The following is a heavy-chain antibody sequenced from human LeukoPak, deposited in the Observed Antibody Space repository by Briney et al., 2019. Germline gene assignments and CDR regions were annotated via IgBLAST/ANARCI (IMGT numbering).Heavy chain of an antibody. J-gene: IGHJ4*02. V-gene: IGHV3-20*04. CDR3: ARDSERTRGLDY. D-gene: IGHD1-1*01. CDR1: GFTFSSYA. CDR2: INWNGGST. Sequence: TGGSLRLSCAASGFTFSSYAMSWVRQAPGKGLEWVSGINWNGGSTGDADSVKGRFTISRDNAKNSLYLQMNSLRAEDTALYYCARDSERTRGLDYWGQGTLVTVSS.